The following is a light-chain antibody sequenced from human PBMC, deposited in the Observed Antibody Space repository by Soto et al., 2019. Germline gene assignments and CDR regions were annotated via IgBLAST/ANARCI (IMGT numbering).Light chain of an antibody. CDR3: QQYDSSPYT. CDR1: QSVRNSY. J-gene: IGKJ2*01. V-gene: IGKV3-20*01. CDR2: GAS. Sequence: EILLTQSPGTLSLSPGERATLSCRASQSVRNSYLAWYQQKPGQAPRLLIYGASGRATGIPDRFSGSGSGTDFTLTISRLEPEDCAVYYCQQYDSSPYTFGQGTKLEI.